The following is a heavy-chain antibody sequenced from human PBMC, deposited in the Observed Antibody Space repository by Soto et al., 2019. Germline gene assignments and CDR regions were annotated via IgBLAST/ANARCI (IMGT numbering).Heavy chain of an antibody. V-gene: IGHV1-3*01. CDR3: ARDRPTYYYDSSGYYSTQAFDY. CDR1: GYTFTSYA. J-gene: IGHJ4*02. CDR2: INAGNGNT. D-gene: IGHD3-22*01. Sequence: ASVKVSCKASGYTFTSYAVHWVRQAPGQRLEWMGWINAGNGNTKYSQKFQGRVTITRDTSASTAYMELSSLRSEDTAVYYCARDRPTYYYDSSGYYSTQAFDYWGQGTQVTVSS.